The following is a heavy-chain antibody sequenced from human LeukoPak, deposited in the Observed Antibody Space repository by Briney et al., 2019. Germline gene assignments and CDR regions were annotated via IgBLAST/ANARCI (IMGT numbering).Heavy chain of an antibody. Sequence: GGSLRLSCAASAFTFSAYAMNWVRQAPGKGLEWVSYISTGSGTTYYAETVNGRFTISRDNAKNSLYLQMNSLRAEDAAAYYCVRDGVEMAKIAQDLYYWGQGTLVTVAS. J-gene: IGHJ4*02. CDR3: VRDGVEMAKIAQDLYY. V-gene: IGHV3-48*04. CDR1: AFTFSAYA. D-gene: IGHD5-24*01. CDR2: ISTGSGTT.